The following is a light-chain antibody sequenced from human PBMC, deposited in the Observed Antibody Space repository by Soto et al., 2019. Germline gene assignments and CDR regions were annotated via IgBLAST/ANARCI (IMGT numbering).Light chain of an antibody. J-gene: IGLJ2*01. V-gene: IGLV2-8*01. CDR1: SSDVGGYKY. CDR3: SSYAGRNIVL. Sequence: QSALTQPPSASGSPGQSVTIACTGTSSDVGGYKYVSWYQQHPGNAPKLMMYEVNKRPSGVPDRFSGSKSGHTASLTVSGLQADDEADYFCSSYAGRNIVLFGGGTKVTVL. CDR2: EVN.